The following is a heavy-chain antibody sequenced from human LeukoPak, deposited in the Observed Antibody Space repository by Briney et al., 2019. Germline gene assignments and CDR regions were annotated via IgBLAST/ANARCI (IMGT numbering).Heavy chain of an antibody. CDR1: GFTFSSYG. V-gene: IGHV3-23*01. CDR2: ISAGGGNT. CDR3: AKARVPGGQWLASY. Sequence: GGSLRLSCAASGFTFSSYGMSWVRQAPGKGLEWVSTISAGGGNTYYADSVKGRFTISRDNSKNTLYLQMNSLRAEDTAVYYCAKARVPGGQWLASYWGQGTLVTVSS. J-gene: IGHJ4*02. D-gene: IGHD6-19*01.